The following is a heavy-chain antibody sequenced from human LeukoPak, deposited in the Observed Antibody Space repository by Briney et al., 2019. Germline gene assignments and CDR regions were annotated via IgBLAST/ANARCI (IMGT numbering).Heavy chain of an antibody. CDR1: GYTFTGYY. J-gene: IGHJ4*02. CDR2: INPNSGGT. V-gene: IGHV1-2*04. D-gene: IGHD6-13*01. CDR3: ARASQYSSSWYFDY. Sequence: ASVKVSCKASGYTFTGYYMHWVRQAPGQGLEWMGWINPNSGGTNYAQKFQGWVTMTRDTSISTAYMELSRLRSDDTAVYYCARASQYSSSWYFDYWGQGTLVTVSS.